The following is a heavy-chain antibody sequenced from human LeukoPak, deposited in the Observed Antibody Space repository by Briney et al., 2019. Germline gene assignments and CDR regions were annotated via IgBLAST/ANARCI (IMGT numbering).Heavy chain of an antibody. CDR1: GGSTSSYY. D-gene: IGHD6-13*01. V-gene: IGHV4-4*07. CDR2: IYTSGST. Sequence: TTSETLSLTCTVSGGSTSSYYWNWIRQPAGKGLEWIGRIYTSGSTNYNPSLKSRLTMSVDTSKNQFSLKLSSVTAADTAVYYCARSYSSSWTSFDYWGQGSLVTVSS. J-gene: IGHJ4*02. CDR3: ARSYSSSWTSFDY.